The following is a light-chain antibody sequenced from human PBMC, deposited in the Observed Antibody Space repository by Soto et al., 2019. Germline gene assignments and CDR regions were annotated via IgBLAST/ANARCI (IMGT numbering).Light chain of an antibody. Sequence: DIHLTQSPSTLSSSVGDRFTLTCRASQSISTRLAWYQQKPGKAPKLLIYDASSLESGVPSRFSGSASGTEFTLTISSLQPDDFATYYCQQYNSYSTFGQGTKVDI. J-gene: IGKJ1*01. CDR2: DAS. V-gene: IGKV1-5*01. CDR3: QQYNSYST. CDR1: QSISTR.